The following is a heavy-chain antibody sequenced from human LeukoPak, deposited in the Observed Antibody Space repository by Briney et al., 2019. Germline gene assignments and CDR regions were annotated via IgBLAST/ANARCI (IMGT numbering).Heavy chain of an antibody. V-gene: IGHV1-8*01. CDR2: MNPNSGNT. Sequence: GASVKVSCKASGYTFTSYDINWVRQATGQGLEWMGWMNPNSGNTGYAQKFQGRVTMTRNTSISTAYMELSSLRSEDTTVYYCARGRGYDYVWGSYRINWFDPWGQGTLVTVSS. CDR3: ARGRGYDYVWGSYRINWFDP. J-gene: IGHJ5*02. CDR1: GYTFTSYD. D-gene: IGHD3-16*02.